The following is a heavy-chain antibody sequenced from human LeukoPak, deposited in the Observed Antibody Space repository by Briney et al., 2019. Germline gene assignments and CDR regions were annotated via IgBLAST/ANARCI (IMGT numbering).Heavy chain of an antibody. D-gene: IGHD2-2*01. CDR2: IYYSGST. V-gene: IGHV4-31*03. J-gene: IGHJ5*02. CDR3: ARESSTSRGWFDP. Sequence: PSETLSLTCTVSGGSISSGGYCWSWIRQHPGKGLEWIGYIYYSGSTYYNPSLKSRVTISVDTSKNQFSLKLSSVTAADTAVYYCARESSTSRGWFDPWGQGTLVTVSS. CDR1: GGSISSGGYC.